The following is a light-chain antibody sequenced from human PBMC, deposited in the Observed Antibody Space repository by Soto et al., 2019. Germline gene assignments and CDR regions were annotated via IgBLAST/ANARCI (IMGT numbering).Light chain of an antibody. V-gene: IGKV3-20*01. J-gene: IGKJ1*01. CDR3: QQYGGSPRT. Sequence: EIVLTQSPGTLSLSPGEGATLSCRASQSVGGTFLAWYQQKGGQAPRLLINGASNRATGIPDRFSGSGSGTDFTLTISRLEPEDFAVYDCQQYGGSPRTFGQGTKVEVK. CDR2: GAS. CDR1: QSVGGTF.